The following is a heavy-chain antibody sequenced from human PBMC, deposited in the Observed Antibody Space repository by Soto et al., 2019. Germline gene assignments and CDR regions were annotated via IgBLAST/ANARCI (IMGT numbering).Heavy chain of an antibody. J-gene: IGHJ6*01. CDR2: IYYSGSA. V-gene: IGHV4-61*08. CDR3: ARGVGFGYYYYHMDL. Sequence: SDPLSLTSTVSGAFVTIVVNYWSWIRQPPGKGLEWVGYIYYSGSADYNPSLGSRVTISIDTSKNQFSLNLTSVTAADTAVYYCARGVGFGYYYYHMDLWGQGTTVT. CDR1: GAFVTIVVNY. D-gene: IGHD3-10*01.